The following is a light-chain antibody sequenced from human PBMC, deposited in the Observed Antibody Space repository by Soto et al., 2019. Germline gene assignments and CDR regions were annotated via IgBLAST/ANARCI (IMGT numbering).Light chain of an antibody. V-gene: IGKV4-1*01. CDR1: QSVFSSSNSLNY. CDR2: WAS. CDR3: QQYYTNPRT. J-gene: IGKJ2*01. Sequence: IVMTQSPDSLAVSLGERSTINCKSSQSVFSSSNSLNYLAWYQQKPGQPPKLLIYWASTRESGVPDRFSGSGSGTDFTLTISSLQAEDVAGYYCQQYYTNPRTFGQGTKLEIK.